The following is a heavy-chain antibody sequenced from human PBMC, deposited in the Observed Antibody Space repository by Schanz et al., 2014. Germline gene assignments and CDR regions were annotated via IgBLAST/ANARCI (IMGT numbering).Heavy chain of an antibody. V-gene: IGHV1-8*01. CDR1: GYTFTSYD. Sequence: QGQLVQSGAEVKKPGASVKVSCKASGYTFTSYDINWVRQATGQGLEWMGWMNSKTGNTGYAQRFQGRVTMTRDTSLKTASMDMTDLIYEYAGLYYFAILYGDLPLWGQGTLIAVSS. J-gene: IGHJ4*02. CDR2: MNSKTGNT. CDR3: AILYGDLPL. D-gene: IGHD4-17*01.